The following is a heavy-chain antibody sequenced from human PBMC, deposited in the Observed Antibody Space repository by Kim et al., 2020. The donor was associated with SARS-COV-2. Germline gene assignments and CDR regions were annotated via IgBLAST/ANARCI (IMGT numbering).Heavy chain of an antibody. V-gene: IGHV3-64D*09. CDR1: GFTFSSYA. CDR2: ISSNGGST. Sequence: GGSLRLSCSSSGFTFSSYAMHWVRQAPGKGLEYVSAISSNGGSTYYADSVKGRFTISRDNSKNTLYLQMSSLRAEDTAVYYCVKSPEGVVVPAANLDYWGQGTLVTVSS. D-gene: IGHD2-2*01. J-gene: IGHJ4*02. CDR3: VKSPEGVVVPAANLDY.